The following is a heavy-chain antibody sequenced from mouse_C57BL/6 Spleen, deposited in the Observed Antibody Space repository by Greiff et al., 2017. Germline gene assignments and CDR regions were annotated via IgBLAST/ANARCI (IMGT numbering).Heavy chain of an antibody. Sequence: VQLQQSGPELVKPGASVKIPCKASGYTFTDYNMDWVKQSHGKSLEWIGDINPNNGGTIYNQKFKGKATLTVDKSSSTAYMELRSLTSEDTAVYYCARGIYCGNYDYFDYWGQGTTLTVSS. CDR1: GYTFTDYN. V-gene: IGHV1-18*01. D-gene: IGHD2-1*01. CDR2: INPNNGGT. CDR3: ARGIYCGNYDYFDY. J-gene: IGHJ2*01.